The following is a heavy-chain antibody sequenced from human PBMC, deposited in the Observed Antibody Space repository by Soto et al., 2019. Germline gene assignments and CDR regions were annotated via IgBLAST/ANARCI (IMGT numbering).Heavy chain of an antibody. CDR3: VRKFDKIQLSVGPRSFDS. J-gene: IGHJ4*02. D-gene: IGHD5-18*01. CDR2: IYPRDSDT. Sequence: PGESLKISCDGSGYSFTNYWIGWVRQMPGKGLEWMGIIYPRDSDTRYSPSFQDQVTMSVDKSIGTAYLQWSSLKASDTAMYYCVRKFDKIQLSVGPRSFDSWGQGTPVTVFS. CDR1: GYSFTNYW. V-gene: IGHV5-51*01.